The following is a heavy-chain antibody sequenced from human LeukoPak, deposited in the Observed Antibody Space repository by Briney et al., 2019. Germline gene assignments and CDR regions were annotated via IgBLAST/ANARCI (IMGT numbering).Heavy chain of an antibody. Sequence: PGGSLRLSCAASGFTFTNYVMSWVRQAPGKGLEWVSAISGSGGSTYYADSVKGRFTISRDNSKNTLYLQMNSLRAEDTAVYYCAKVWYSSSFGYWGRGTLVTVSS. CDR2: ISGSGGST. D-gene: IGHD6-6*01. J-gene: IGHJ4*02. CDR1: GFTFTNYV. CDR3: AKVWYSSSFGY. V-gene: IGHV3-23*01.